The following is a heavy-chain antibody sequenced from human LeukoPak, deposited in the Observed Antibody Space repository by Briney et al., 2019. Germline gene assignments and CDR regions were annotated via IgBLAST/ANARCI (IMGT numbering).Heavy chain of an antibody. CDR2: IYHSGST. CDR3: ARHARGYCSSTSCYGINWFDP. D-gene: IGHD2-2*01. J-gene: IGHJ5*02. CDR1: GYSISRGYS. Sequence: SETLSLTCTVSGYSISRGYSWGWIRQPPGKGLEWIGNIYHSGSTNYNPSLKSRVTISVDKSKNQFSLKLSSVTAADTAVYYCARHARGYCSSTSCYGINWFDPWGQGTLVTVSS. V-gene: IGHV4-38-2*02.